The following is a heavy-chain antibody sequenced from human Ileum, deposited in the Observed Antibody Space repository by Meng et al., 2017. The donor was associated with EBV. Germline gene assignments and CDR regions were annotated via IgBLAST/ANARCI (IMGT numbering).Heavy chain of an antibody. CDR1: GYSISSTNW. J-gene: IGHJ4*02. V-gene: IGHV4-28*01. CDR3: ARNVPGTSAYYD. CDR2: IYYSGST. D-gene: IGHD3-22*01. Sequence: QGELEGSAPGLVKPSATLFLTCAVSGYSISSTNWWGWIRQPPGKGLEWIGYIYYSGSTSYNPSLKSRVTMSVDTSKNQFSLNLNSVTAVDTAVYYCARNVPGTSAYYDWGQGTLVTVSS.